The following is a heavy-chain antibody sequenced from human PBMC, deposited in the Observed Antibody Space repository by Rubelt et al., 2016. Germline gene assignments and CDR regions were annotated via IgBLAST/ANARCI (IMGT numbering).Heavy chain of an antibody. CDR3: ARGKEGLGVTMMDY. CDR1: GGSFRGYY. V-gene: IGHV4-34*01. Sequence: QVQLQQWGAGLLKPSETLSLTCAVYGGSFRGYYWSWIRQPPGKGLEWIGEIHHSGSTNYNPSLKSRVTISVDTSKNQFSLKLSSVTAADTAVYYCARGKEGLGVTMMDYWGQGTLVTVSS. CDR2: IHHSGST. D-gene: IGHD3-22*01. J-gene: IGHJ4*02.